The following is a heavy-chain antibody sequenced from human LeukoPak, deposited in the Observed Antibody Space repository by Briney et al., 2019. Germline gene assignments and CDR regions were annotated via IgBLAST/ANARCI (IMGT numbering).Heavy chain of an antibody. CDR3: ARPCYTGYSSGWYAY. D-gene: IGHD6-19*01. CDR1: GFTFSDYY. CDR2: ISSSGSTI. V-gene: IGHV3-11*01. Sequence: GGSLRLSCAASGFTFSDYYMSWIRQAPGKGLEWVSYISSSGSTIYYADSVKGRFTISRDNAKNSLYLQMNSLRAEDTAAYYCARPCYTGYSSGWYAYWGQGTLVTVSS. J-gene: IGHJ4*02.